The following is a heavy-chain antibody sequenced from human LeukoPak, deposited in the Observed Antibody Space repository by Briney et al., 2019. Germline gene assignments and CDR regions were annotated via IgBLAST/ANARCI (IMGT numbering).Heavy chain of an antibody. J-gene: IGHJ3*02. CDR1: GGSISSYY. V-gene: IGHV4-59*01. D-gene: IGHD2-2*01. Sequence: SETLSLTCTVSGGSISSYYWSWIRQPPGKGLEWIGYIYYSGSTNYNPSLKSRVTISVDTSKNQFSLKLCSVTAADTAVYYCASLGGYCSSTSCPDDAFDIWGQGTMVTVSS. CDR3: ASLGGYCSSTSCPDDAFDI. CDR2: IYYSGST.